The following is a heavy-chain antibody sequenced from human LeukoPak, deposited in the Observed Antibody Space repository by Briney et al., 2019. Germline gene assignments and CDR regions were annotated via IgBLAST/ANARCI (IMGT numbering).Heavy chain of an antibody. CDR3: AREGRDDFWSGYLDY. CDR2: IIPIFGTA. Sequence: SVKVSCKASGYTFTSYGISWVRQAPGQGLEWMGGIIPIFGTANYAQKFQGRVTITADESTSTAYMELSSLRSEDTAVYYCAREGRDDFWSGYLDYWGQGTLVTVSS. V-gene: IGHV1-69*13. CDR1: GYTFTSYG. D-gene: IGHD3-3*01. J-gene: IGHJ4*02.